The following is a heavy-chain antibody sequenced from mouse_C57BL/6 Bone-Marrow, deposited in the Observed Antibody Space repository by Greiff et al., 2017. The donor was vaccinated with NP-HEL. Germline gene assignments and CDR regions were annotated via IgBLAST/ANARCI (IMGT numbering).Heavy chain of an antibody. V-gene: IGHV5-4*01. CDR1: GFTFSSYA. CDR3: ARDPCDY. CDR2: ISDGGSYT. Sequence: EVQRVESGGGLVKPGGSLKLSCAASGFTFSSYAMSWVRQTPEKRLEWVATISDGGSYTYYPDNVKGRFTISRDNAKNNLYLQMSHLKSEDTAMYYCARDPCDYWGQGTTLTVSS. J-gene: IGHJ2*01.